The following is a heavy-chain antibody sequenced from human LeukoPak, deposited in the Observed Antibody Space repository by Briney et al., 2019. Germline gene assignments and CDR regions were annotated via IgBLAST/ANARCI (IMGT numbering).Heavy chain of an antibody. CDR2: VYYSGTT. D-gene: IGHD6-13*01. J-gene: IGHJ4*02. CDR3: ARGVYVAAAQYGY. V-gene: IGHV4-59*01. Sequence: PSETLSLTCTVSGGSISSYYWSWIRQPPGKGLEWIGYVYYSGTTNYNPSLKSRVTISVDTSKNQFSLKLSSVTAADTAVYYCARGVYVAAAQYGYWGQGTLVTVSS. CDR1: GGSISSYY.